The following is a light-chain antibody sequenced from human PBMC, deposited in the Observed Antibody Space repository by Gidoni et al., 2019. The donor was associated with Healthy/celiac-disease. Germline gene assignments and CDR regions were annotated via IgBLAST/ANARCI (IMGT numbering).Light chain of an antibody. V-gene: IGLV2-8*01. Sequence: QSALTQPPSASGSPGQSVTISCTGTSSDVGGYNYVSWHQQHPGKAPKLMIYEVSKRPSGVPDRFFGSKSGNTASLTVSGLQAEDEADYYCSSYAGSNNLGVVFGGGTKLTVL. J-gene: IGLJ2*01. CDR3: SSYAGSNNLGVV. CDR1: SSDVGGYNY. CDR2: EVS.